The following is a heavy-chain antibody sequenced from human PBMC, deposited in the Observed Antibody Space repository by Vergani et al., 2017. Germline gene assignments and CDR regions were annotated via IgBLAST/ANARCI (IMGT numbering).Heavy chain of an antibody. Sequence: QVQLVQSGAEVKKPGASVNVSCKASGYTFTDYYIRWVRQAPGQGLEWMGWINPNKGGTNYAQKFQGRVTMTRDTSISTAYVELSRLRSDDTAVYYCARDYGMDVWGQGTTVTVSS. J-gene: IGHJ6*02. V-gene: IGHV1-2*02. CDR1: GYTFTDYY. CDR3: ARDYGMDV. CDR2: INPNKGGT.